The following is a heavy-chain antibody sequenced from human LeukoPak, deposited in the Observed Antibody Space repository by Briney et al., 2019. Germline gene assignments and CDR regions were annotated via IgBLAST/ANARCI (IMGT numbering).Heavy chain of an antibody. CDR3: ASGKYYYDESASLNRASRTALDV. Sequence: KSSETLSLTCTVSGDSISSYYWSWIRQSPGKGLEWLAYVYKNGHLDYNPSLRSRVTVSVDRSKTQFSLRLRSVTAADTAIYYCASGKYYYDESASLNRASRTALDVWAQGTMVIVSS. V-gene: IGHV4-59*01. D-gene: IGHD3-22*01. CDR2: VYKNGHL. J-gene: IGHJ3*01. CDR1: GDSISSYY.